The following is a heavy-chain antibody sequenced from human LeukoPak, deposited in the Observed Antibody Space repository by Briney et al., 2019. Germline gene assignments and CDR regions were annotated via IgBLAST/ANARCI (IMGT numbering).Heavy chain of an antibody. V-gene: IGHV3-53*01. CDR2: IHYDGKI. Sequence: GGSLRLSCAASGFSFSGKFMSWVRQAPGKGLEWVSIIHYDGKIRYAGSVGGRFTIYRDDSENTLFLQMSSLRVDDTAVYFCASGDGYLQPYWGQGTLVTVSS. D-gene: IGHD2-21*01. CDR1: GFSFSGKF. J-gene: IGHJ4*02. CDR3: ASGDGYLQPY.